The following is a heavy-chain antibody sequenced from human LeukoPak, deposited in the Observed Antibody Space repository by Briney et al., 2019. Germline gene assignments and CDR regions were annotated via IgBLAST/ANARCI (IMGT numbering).Heavy chain of an antibody. CDR2: IISRGDTT. V-gene: IGHV3-48*04. Sequence: GGSLRLSCAASGFTFNTYSMNWVRQAPGKGLEWVSNIISRGDTTHYAASVKGRFTISRDNAKNSVFLHLNSLRGDDTAVYYCARGRGYCTGVSCDIDYWRQGTLVSVSS. CDR1: GFTFNTYS. J-gene: IGHJ4*02. D-gene: IGHD2-8*02. CDR3: ARGRGYCTGVSCDIDY.